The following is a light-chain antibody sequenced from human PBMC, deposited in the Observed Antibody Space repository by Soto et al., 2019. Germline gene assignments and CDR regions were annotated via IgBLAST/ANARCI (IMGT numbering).Light chain of an antibody. J-gene: IGKJ1*01. Sequence: EIVLTQSPATLSLSPGERATLSCRASQSVSSYLAWYQQKHGQAPRLLIYDASNRATGIPARFSGSGSGTEFTLTISSLEPGDSAVYYCQQRSSWPPWTFGQGTKVDI. CDR1: QSVSSY. CDR2: DAS. CDR3: QQRSSWPPWT. V-gene: IGKV3-11*01.